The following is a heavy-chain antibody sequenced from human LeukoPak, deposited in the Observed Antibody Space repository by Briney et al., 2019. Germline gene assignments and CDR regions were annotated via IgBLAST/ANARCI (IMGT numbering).Heavy chain of an antibody. CDR2: INGDGRRI. CDR1: GFTFSTAW. Sequence: GGSLRLSCVASGFTFSTAWMHWARQTPGKGLVWVSHINGDGRRINYADDVKGRFTISRDNARNSVYLQMNSLRVEVTAVYYCARDPVEWERLLDYWGQGTLVTVSS. J-gene: IGHJ4*02. V-gene: IGHV3-74*01. D-gene: IGHD1-26*01. CDR3: ARDPVEWERLLDY.